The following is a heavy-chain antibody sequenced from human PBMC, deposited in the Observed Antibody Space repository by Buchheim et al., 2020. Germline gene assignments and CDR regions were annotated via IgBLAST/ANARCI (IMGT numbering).Heavy chain of an antibody. CDR2: ISGSGGST. J-gene: IGHJ3*02. CDR1: GFTFSSYA. D-gene: IGHD3-22*01. Sequence: EVQLLESGGGLVQPGGSLRLSCAASGFTFSSYAMSWVRQAPGKGLEWVSAISGSGGSTYYADSVKGRFTISRDNSTNPLYLQMNSLRAEDTAVYYCAKHLLNYYDSSGYYNDAFDIWGQGT. V-gene: IGHV3-23*01. CDR3: AKHLLNYYDSSGYYNDAFDI.